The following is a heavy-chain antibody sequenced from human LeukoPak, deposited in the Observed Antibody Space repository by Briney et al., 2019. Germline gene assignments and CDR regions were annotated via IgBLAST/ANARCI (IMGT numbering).Heavy chain of an antibody. CDR3: TSGVWGYDSSGFNFDY. Sequence: AGGSLRLSCVASGFTFSGSAIHWVRQASGKGLEWVGCITRKANGYATAYAASVKGRFTISRDDSKNMAYLQMNSLKTEDTALYYCTSGVWGYDSSGFNFDYWGQGTLVTVSS. CDR2: ITRKANGYAT. D-gene: IGHD3-22*01. CDR1: GFTFSGSA. V-gene: IGHV3-73*01. J-gene: IGHJ4*02.